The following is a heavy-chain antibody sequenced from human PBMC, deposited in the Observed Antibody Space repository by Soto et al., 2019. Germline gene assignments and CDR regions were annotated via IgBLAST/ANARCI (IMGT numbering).Heavy chain of an antibody. CDR2: INQDGSQK. Sequence: EVQLVESGGGVVQPGGSLILSCAASGVTLSNYWMSWVRQAPGKGLEWVANINQDGSQKGYMCSVKGRFTISRDNAKNSLNLQMNSLRVEDTAVYYCAGDRYSSSSDFWGQGTLVTVSS. D-gene: IGHD6-6*01. CDR1: GVTLSNYW. J-gene: IGHJ4*02. V-gene: IGHV3-7*01. CDR3: AGDRYSSSSDF.